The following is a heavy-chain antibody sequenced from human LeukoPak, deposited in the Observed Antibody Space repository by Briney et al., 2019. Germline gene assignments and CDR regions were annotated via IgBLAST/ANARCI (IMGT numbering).Heavy chain of an antibody. J-gene: IGHJ6*02. Sequence: ASVKVSCKASGYTFTSYYMHWVRQAPGQGLEWMGIINPSGGSTSYAQKFQGRVTMTRDTPTSTVYMELSSLRSEDTAVYYCARDLGSRSWYYNGMDAWGQGTTVTVSS. CDR2: INPSGGST. CDR1: GYTFTSYY. V-gene: IGHV1-46*01. D-gene: IGHD6-13*01. CDR3: ARDLGSRSWYYNGMDA.